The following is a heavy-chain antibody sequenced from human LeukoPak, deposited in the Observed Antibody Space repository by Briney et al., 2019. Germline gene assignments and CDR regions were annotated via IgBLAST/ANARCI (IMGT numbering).Heavy chain of an antibody. J-gene: IGHJ4*02. CDR1: GYTFTSYY. CDR2: INPSGGST. D-gene: IGHD6-19*01. CDR3: ARVSGWYRVLDY. Sequence: ASVKVSCKASGYTFTSYYMHWVRQAPGQGLEWMGIINPSGGSTSYAQKFQGRVTMTRDTSTSTAYMELRSLRSDDTAVYYCARVSGWYRVLDYWGQGTLVTVSS. V-gene: IGHV1-46*01.